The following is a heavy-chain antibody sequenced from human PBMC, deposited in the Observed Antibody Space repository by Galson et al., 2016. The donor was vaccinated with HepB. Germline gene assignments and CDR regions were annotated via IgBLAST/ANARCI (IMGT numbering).Heavy chain of an antibody. D-gene: IGHD6-19*01. V-gene: IGHV3-74*01. J-gene: IGHJ4*02. CDR1: GFSFSTSG. CDR3: NPFTAVAGN. CDR2: INTDGSIT. Sequence: SLRLSCAASGFSFSTSGMHWVRQAPGKGLVWVSRINTDGSITNYADSVKGRFTISRDNAKKTLYLQINSLRADDTAVYYCNPFTAVAGNWGQGTLVSVSS.